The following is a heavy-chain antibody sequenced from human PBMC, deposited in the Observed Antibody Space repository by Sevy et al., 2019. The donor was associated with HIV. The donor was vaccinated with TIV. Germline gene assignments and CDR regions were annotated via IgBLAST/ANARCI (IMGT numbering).Heavy chain of an antibody. V-gene: IGHV4-34*01. Sequence: SETLSLTCAVYGGSFSSYYWSWIRQSPGKGLEWIGEINQGGSANYNPSLKSRISMSVDTSNNQFSLKLTSVTAADTAIYYYAGGRQPRLAVRGWFDPWGQGTLVTVSS. CDR1: GGSFSSYY. CDR2: INQGGSA. J-gene: IGHJ5*02. CDR3: AGGRQPRLAVRGWFDP.